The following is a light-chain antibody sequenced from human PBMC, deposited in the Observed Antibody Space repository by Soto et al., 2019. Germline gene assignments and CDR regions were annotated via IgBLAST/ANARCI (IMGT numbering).Light chain of an antibody. J-gene: IGKJ2*01. V-gene: IGKV3-15*01. CDR2: GAS. Sequence: EIVMTQSPATLSVSPGERATLSCRARQSVGSNLAWYQTRPGQAPRLLILGASTRDNGVPARFSGSGSGTEFNLTISGLQSEDSAVYYCQQYKDWYTFGQGTKLQIK. CDR1: QSVGSN. CDR3: QQYKDWYT.